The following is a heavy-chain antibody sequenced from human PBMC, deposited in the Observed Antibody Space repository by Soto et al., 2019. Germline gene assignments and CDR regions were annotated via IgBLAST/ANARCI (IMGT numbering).Heavy chain of an antibody. CDR2: ISRYSGNT. CDR1: GYIFVNYG. Sequence: QVQLVQSGDEVRKPGSSVKVSCKASGYIFVNYGIAWVRQAPGQGLEWMGWISRYSGNTHYANKVQGRLTMTTDTSTTTAYTDLGSMTSDATAVYYCAMADNYVTPTPQDAWGQGTTVTVSS. D-gene: IGHD3-16*01. CDR3: AMADNYVTPTPQDA. V-gene: IGHV1-18*01. J-gene: IGHJ6*02.